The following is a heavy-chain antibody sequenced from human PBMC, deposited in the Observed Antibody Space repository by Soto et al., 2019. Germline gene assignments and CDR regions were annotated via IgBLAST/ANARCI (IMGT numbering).Heavy chain of an antibody. J-gene: IGHJ6*02. Sequence: PSESLSLTCAVSGGSISSSNWWSWVRQPPGKGLEWIGEIYHSGSTNYNPSLKSRVTISVDKSKNQFSLKLSSVTAADTAVYYCAQRDSYYYGMDVWGQGTTVTVSS. CDR3: AQRDSYYYGMDV. V-gene: IGHV4-4*02. D-gene: IGHD6-25*01. CDR1: GGSISSSNW. CDR2: IYHSGST.